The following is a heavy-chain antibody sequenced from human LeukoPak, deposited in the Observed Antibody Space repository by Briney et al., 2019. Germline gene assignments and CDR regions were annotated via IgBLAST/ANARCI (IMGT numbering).Heavy chain of an antibody. V-gene: IGHV1-8*01. CDR2: MNPNRSNT. J-gene: IGHJ4*02. CDR3: ARADYSGYDGFDY. CDR1: GYTFTSYD. D-gene: IGHD5-12*01. Sequence: ASVKVSCKASGYTFTSYDINWVRQATGQGLEWMGWMNPNRSNTGYAQKFQGRVTMTRNTSISTAYMELSSLRSEDTAVYYWARADYSGYDGFDYWGQGTLVTVSS.